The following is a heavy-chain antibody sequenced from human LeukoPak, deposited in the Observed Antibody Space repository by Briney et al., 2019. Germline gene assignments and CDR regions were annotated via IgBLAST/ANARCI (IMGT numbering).Heavy chain of an antibody. V-gene: IGHV1-69-2*01. CDR3: ATVGGNFNFDY. Sequence: GASVKVSCKASGCTFTSYGISWVRQAPGQGLEWMGLVDPEDGETIYAEKFQGRVTITADTSTDTAYMELSSLRSEDTAVYYCATVGGNFNFDYWGQGTLVTVSS. CDR2: VDPEDGET. J-gene: IGHJ4*02. CDR1: GCTFTSYG. D-gene: IGHD4-23*01.